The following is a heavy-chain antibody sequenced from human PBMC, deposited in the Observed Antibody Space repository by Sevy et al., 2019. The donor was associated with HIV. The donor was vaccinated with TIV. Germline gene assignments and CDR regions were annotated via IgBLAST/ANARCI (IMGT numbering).Heavy chain of an antibody. CDR2: ISSSSSYI. CDR3: ARGADSSGYRMWDYYYYGMDV. Sequence: GGSLRLSCAASGFTFSSYSMNWVRQAPGKGLEWVSSISSSSSYIYYADSVKGRFTISRDNAKNSLYLQMNSLRAEDRAVYYCARGADSSGYRMWDYYYYGMDVWGQGTTVTVSS. J-gene: IGHJ6*02. D-gene: IGHD3-22*01. V-gene: IGHV3-21*01. CDR1: GFTFSSYS.